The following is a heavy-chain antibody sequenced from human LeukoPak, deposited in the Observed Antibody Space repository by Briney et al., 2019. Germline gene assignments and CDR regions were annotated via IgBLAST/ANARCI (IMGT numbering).Heavy chain of an antibody. D-gene: IGHD5-12*01. Sequence: GASLKVSCKASGVTFSSYAISWVRQAPGQGLEWMGRIIPILGIANHAQKFQGRVTITADKSTSTAYMELSSLRSEDTAVYYWARDAARGYDLLVYWGQGTLVTVSS. CDR2: IIPILGIA. J-gene: IGHJ4*02. V-gene: IGHV1-69*04. CDR3: ARDAARGYDLLVY. CDR1: GVTFSSYA.